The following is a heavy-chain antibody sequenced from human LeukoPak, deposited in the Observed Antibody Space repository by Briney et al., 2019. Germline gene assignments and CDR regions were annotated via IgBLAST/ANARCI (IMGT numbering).Heavy chain of an antibody. CDR2: ISSSSSYI. D-gene: IGHD4-17*01. J-gene: IGHJ4*02. V-gene: IGHV3-21*01. Sequence: PGGSLRLFCAASGSTFSSYSMNWVRQAPGKGLEWVSSISSSSSYIYYADSVKGRFTISRDNAKNSLYLQMNSLRAEDTAVYYCAREDYGDYAVDYWGQGTLVTVSS. CDR1: GSTFSSYS. CDR3: AREDYGDYAVDY.